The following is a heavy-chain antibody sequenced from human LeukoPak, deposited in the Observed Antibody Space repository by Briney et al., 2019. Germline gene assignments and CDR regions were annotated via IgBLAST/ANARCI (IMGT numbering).Heavy chain of an antibody. D-gene: IGHD5-18*01. J-gene: IGHJ3*02. CDR1: GFSFSNVW. V-gene: IGHV3-15*01. Sequence: PGGSLRLSCVASGFSFSNVWMTWVRQAPGKGLEWVGRIKRKTEGEATEYAAPVRDRFTISREDSKNTLFLQINSLKIEDTAVYYCATGNCGSGYSCHAFDIWGQGTMVTVSS. CDR2: IKRKTEGEAT. CDR3: ATGNCGSGYSCHAFDI.